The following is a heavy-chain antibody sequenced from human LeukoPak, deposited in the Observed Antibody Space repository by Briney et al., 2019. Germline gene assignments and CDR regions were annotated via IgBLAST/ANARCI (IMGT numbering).Heavy chain of an antibody. CDR2: IGAYNGNT. J-gene: IGHJ6*03. Sequence: ASVKVSCKASGYTFTSYGISWVRQAPGQGLEWMGWIGAYNGNTNYAQKLQGRVTMTTDTSASTAYMELRSLRSDDTAVYYCARLDYYDSSGYSDYYYYYMDVWGKGTTVTVSS. CDR3: ARLDYYDSSGYSDYYYYYMDV. D-gene: IGHD3-22*01. V-gene: IGHV1-18*01. CDR1: GYTFTSYG.